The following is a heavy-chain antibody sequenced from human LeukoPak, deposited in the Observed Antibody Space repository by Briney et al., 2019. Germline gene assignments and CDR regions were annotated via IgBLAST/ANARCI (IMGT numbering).Heavy chain of an antibody. V-gene: IGHV3-48*01. J-gene: IGHJ4*02. CDR2: ISGSSSSI. CDR1: GFTFSKYS. D-gene: IGHD3-3*01. Sequence: GGSLRLSCAASGFTFSKYSLNWVRQAPGKGLEWVSFISGSSSSIYYADSVKGRFTISRDNAKNSLYLQMNSLRADDTAVYYCARNADFWSGYQNDYWGQGTLVTVSS. CDR3: ARNADFWSGYQNDY.